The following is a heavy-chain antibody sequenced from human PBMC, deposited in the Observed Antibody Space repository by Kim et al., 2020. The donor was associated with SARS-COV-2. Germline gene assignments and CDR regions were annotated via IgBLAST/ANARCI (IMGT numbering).Heavy chain of an antibody. D-gene: IGHD3-10*01. Sequence: YNPSLKSRVTISVDTSKNQFSLRLSSVTAADTAVYYCARDSVLWFGELGPWGQGTLVTVSS. V-gene: IGHV4-31*02. CDR3: ARDSVLWFGELGP. J-gene: IGHJ5*02.